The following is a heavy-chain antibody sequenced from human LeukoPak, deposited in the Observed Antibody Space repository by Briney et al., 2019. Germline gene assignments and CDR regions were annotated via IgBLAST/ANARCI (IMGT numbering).Heavy chain of an antibody. CDR2: ISYDGNNN. D-gene: IGHD6-13*01. CDR3: AKGSGTWYGNFDF. J-gene: IGHJ4*02. CDR1: GFSFSRYG. V-gene: IGHV3-30*18. Sequence: GGSLRLSCAGSGFSFSRYGMHWVRQAPGKGLEWVAVISYDGNNNYYADSVKGRFTISRDNSKNTLYQQMNSLRAEDTAVYYCAKGSGTWYGNFDFWGQGTPVTVSS.